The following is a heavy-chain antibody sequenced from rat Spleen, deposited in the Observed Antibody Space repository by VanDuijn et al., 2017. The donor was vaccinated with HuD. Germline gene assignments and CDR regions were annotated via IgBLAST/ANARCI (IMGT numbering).Heavy chain of an antibody. Sequence: EVQLVESGGGLVQPGGSLKLSCAASGFTFSNYGMAWVRQAPTKGLEWVATISYDGSSTYYGDSGKGRLTVSRDDAKSTLYLQMDSLRSEDTATYYCARHDYYSSSIGYWFAYWGQGTLVTVSS. J-gene: IGHJ3*01. CDR1: GFTFSNYG. V-gene: IGHV5-29*01. D-gene: IGHD1-2*01. CDR2: ISYDGSST. CDR3: ARHDYYSSSIGYWFAY.